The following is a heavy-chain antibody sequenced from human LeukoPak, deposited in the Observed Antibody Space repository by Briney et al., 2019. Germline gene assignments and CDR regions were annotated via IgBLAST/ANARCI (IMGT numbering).Heavy chain of an antibody. CDR3: ARRMNTSGWLDH. D-gene: IGHD6-19*01. J-gene: IGHJ5*02. V-gene: IGHV4-59*08. Sequence: LETLSLTCTVSGGSISSYYWSWIRQPPGKGLEWIGYIYYSGSTNYNPSLMSRLTISVDTSKNQFSLKLSSVTAADTAVYYCARRMNTSGWLDHWGQGTLVTVSS. CDR1: GGSISSYY. CDR2: IYYSGST.